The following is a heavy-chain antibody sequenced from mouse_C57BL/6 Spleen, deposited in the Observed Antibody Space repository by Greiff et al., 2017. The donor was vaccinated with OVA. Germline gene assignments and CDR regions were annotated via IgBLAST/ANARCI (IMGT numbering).Heavy chain of an antibody. CDR1: GYTFTDYY. Sequence: EVQLQQSGPELVKPGASVKISCKASGYTFTDYYMNWVKQSHGKSLEWIGDINPNNGGTSYNQKFKGKATLTVDKSSSTAYMELRSLTSEDSAVYYCASANVNSSYAMDYWGQGTSVTVSS. V-gene: IGHV1-26*01. CDR2: INPNNGGT. J-gene: IGHJ4*01. D-gene: IGHD3-3*01. CDR3: ASANVNSSYAMDY.